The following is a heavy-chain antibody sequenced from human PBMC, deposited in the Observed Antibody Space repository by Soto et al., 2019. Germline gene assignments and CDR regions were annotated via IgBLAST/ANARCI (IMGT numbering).Heavy chain of an antibody. D-gene: IGHD2-2*01. CDR3: ARTYPYCSSTSCYPTRPPFDY. CDR2: INAGNGNT. Sequence: ASVPVSCKASGYTFTRYAMHWVRQAPGQRLEWMGWINAGNGNTKYSQQFQGRVTITRDTSASTAYMELSSLRSEDTAVYYCARTYPYCSSTSCYPTRPPFDYWGQGTLVTVSS. J-gene: IGHJ4*02. V-gene: IGHV1-3*01. CDR1: GYTFTRYA.